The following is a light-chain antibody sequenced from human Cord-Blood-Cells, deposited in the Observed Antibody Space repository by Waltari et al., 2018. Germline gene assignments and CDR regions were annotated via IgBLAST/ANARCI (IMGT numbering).Light chain of an antibody. CDR2: GAY. Sequence: EIVLTQSPGTLSLSPGERATLSCRASQSVSSSYLAWYQQKPGQAPRLLIYGAYSGATGIPDGFSGSGSGTDFTLIISRLEPQDFAVYYCQQYGSSPPYTFGQGTKLEIK. CDR3: QQYGSSPPYT. V-gene: IGKV3-20*01. J-gene: IGKJ2*01. CDR1: QSVSSSY.